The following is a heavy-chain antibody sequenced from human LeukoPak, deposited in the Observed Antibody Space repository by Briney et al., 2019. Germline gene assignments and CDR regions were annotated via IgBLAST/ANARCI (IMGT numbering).Heavy chain of an antibody. V-gene: IGHV1-2*02. CDR1: GYTFTGYY. J-gene: IGHJ4*02. CDR2: INPNSGGT. CDR3: ARAVVVVPAAIYYDSSGYLFDY. D-gene: IGHD2-2*02. Sequence: AASVKVSCKASGYTFTGYYMHWVRQAPGQGLEWMGWINPNSGGTNYAQKFQGRVTMTRDTSISTAHMELSRLRSDDTAVYYCARAVVVVPAAIYYDSSGYLFDYWGQGTLVTVSS.